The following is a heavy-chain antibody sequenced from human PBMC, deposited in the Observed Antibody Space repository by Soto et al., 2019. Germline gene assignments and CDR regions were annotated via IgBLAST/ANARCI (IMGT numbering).Heavy chain of an antibody. Sequence: ASVKVSCKASGYTFTSYGISWVRQAPGQGLEWMGWISAYNGNTNYAQKLQGRVTMTTDTSTSTAYMELRSLRSDDTAVYYCAREDLRFLEWFLFDYWGQGTLVTVSS. CDR3: AREDLRFLEWFLFDY. D-gene: IGHD3-3*01. CDR2: ISAYNGNT. CDR1: GYTFTSYG. V-gene: IGHV1-18*01. J-gene: IGHJ4*02.